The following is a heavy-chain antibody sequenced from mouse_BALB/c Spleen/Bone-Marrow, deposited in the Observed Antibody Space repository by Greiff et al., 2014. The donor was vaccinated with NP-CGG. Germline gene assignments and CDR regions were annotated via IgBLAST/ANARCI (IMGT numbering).Heavy chain of an antibody. J-gene: IGHJ4*01. V-gene: IGHV1S135*01. D-gene: IGHD3-1*01. CDR2: IDPYNGGT. CDR3: ASYHSSGYAMDY. Sequence: VHVKQSGPELVKPGASVKVSCKASGYSFTDYNMYRVKQSHGKSLEWIGYIDPYNGGTSYNQKFKGKATLTVDKSSSTAFMHLNSLTSEDSAVYYCASYHSSGYAMDYWGQGTSVTVSS. CDR1: GYSFTDYN.